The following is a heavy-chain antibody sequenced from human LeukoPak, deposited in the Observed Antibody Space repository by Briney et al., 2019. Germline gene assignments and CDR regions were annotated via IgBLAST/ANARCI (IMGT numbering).Heavy chain of an antibody. CDR2: IYYSGST. D-gene: IGHD3-10*01. CDR3: VRDMGDY. J-gene: IGHJ4*02. V-gene: IGHV4-59*01. Sequence: PSETLSLTCTVSGGSISSYYWSWIRQPPGKGLEWIGYIYYSGSTKYNPSLKSRVTISVDTSKNQFSLKLRSVTAADMAVYYCVRDMGDYWGQGTLVTVSA. CDR1: GGSISSYY.